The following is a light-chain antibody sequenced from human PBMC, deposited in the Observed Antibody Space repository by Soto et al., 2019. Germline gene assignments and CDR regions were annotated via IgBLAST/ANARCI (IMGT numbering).Light chain of an antibody. CDR2: NTS. CDR3: QQYGSSRYT. CDR1: QSVNNMY. Sequence: IVLTQSPGTLSLSPGERATLSCGASQSVNNMYLAWFQQKSGQAPRLLIYNTSNRATGTPDRFSGSRSGTDFTLTIRRVEAEDSAVYYCQQYGSSRYTFGQGTKVDIK. V-gene: IGKV3-20*01. J-gene: IGKJ2*01.